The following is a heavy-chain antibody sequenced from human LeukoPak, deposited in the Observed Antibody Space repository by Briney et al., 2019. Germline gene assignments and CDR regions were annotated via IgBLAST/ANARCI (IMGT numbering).Heavy chain of an antibody. CDR2: ISSSSSYI. CDR1: GFTFSGYS. Sequence: GGSLRLSCAASGFTFSGYSMNWVRQAPGKGLEWVSSISSSSSYIYYADSVKGRFTISRDNAKNSLYLQMNSLRAEDTAVYYCAREPGIAAAGKRGDYWGQGTLVTVSS. V-gene: IGHV3-21*01. CDR3: AREPGIAAAGKRGDY. J-gene: IGHJ4*02. D-gene: IGHD6-13*01.